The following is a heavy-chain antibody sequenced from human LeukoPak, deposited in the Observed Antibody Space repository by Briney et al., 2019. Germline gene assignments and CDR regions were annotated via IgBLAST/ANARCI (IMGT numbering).Heavy chain of an antibody. J-gene: IGHJ6*03. CDR3: ARGLLPRFTTGGYYYYMDV. V-gene: IGHV4-34*01. Sequence: SETLSLTCAVYGGSFSGYYWSWIRQPPGKGLEWIAEINHSGGTNYNPSLKSRVTISVDTSKNQFSLKLNSVTAADTAVYYCARGLLPRFTTGGYYYYMDVWGKGTTVTVAS. CDR1: GGSFSGYY. CDR2: INHSGGT. D-gene: IGHD1-14*01.